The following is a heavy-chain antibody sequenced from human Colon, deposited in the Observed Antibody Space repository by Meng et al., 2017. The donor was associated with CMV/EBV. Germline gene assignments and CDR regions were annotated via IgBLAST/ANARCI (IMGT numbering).Heavy chain of an antibody. CDR3: AKLSGTETFFDF. Sequence: SLKISCASSGFIFDDYTMYWVRQAPGKGLEWVSRISWNSVYIAYADSVKGRFTISRDNEKDPLYLHMNNLGPEDTAFYYCAKLSGTETFFDFWGQGTLVTVSS. V-gene: IGHV3-9*01. D-gene: IGHD2/OR15-2a*01. CDR1: GFIFDDYT. CDR2: ISWNSVYI. J-gene: IGHJ4*02.